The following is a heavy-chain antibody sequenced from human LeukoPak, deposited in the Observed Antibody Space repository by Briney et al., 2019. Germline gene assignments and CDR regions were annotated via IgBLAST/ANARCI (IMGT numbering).Heavy chain of an antibody. CDR1: GFSFSTYS. D-gene: IGHD3-10*01. CDR3: AKDRIEWFGELLSSFDF. V-gene: IGHV3-21*05. Sequence: PGGSLRLSCVVSGFSFSTYSLNWIRQAPGKGLEWVSYISSSGSYIYYADSVKGRFTISRDNAKNSLYLQMNSLRAEDTAVYYCAKDRIEWFGELLSSFDFWGQGTLVTVSS. CDR2: ISSSGSYI. J-gene: IGHJ4*02.